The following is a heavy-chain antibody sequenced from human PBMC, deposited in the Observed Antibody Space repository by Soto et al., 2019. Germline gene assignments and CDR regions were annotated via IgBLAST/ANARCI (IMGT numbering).Heavy chain of an antibody. J-gene: IGHJ6*02. D-gene: IGHD5-12*01. CDR2: ISSSSSYI. Sequence: GGSLRLSCAASGFTFISYSINFFRHSPGKGLEWVSSISSSSSYIYYADSVKGRFTISRDNAKNSLYLQMNSLRAEDTAVYYCARDRRGYDFGVVDVWGQGTTVTVSS. V-gene: IGHV3-21*01. CDR1: GFTFISYS. CDR3: ARDRRGYDFGVVDV.